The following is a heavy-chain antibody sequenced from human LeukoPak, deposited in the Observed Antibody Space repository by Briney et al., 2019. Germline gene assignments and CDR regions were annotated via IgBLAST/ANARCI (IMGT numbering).Heavy chain of an antibody. CDR1: GFTFRNYA. D-gene: IGHD5-24*01. J-gene: IGHJ4*02. V-gene: IGHV3-30*18. CDR2: ISFDGSNI. CDR3: VKGGDGSIPFDY. Sequence: PGGSLRLSCGASGFTFRNYAMHWVRQAPGKGLEWVAIISFDGSNIQFGASVRGRFTISRTNPKKTVFLQMNSLRGDETAVFYCVKGGDGSIPFDYWGQGTLVPVSS.